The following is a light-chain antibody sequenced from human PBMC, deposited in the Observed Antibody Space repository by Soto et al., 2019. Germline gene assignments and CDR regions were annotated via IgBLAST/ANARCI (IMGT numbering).Light chain of an antibody. V-gene: IGLV2-23*02. CDR2: EVS. CDR1: RSDVGSYNL. Sequence: NKASSGAGFSRPSLPISWTGNRSDVGSYNLVSWYQQHPGKAPKLMIYEVSKRPSGVSNRFSGSKSGNTASLTISGLQAEDEADYYCCSYAGSSTPLIFGTGTKVTV. CDR3: CSYAGSSTPLI. J-gene: IGLJ1*01.